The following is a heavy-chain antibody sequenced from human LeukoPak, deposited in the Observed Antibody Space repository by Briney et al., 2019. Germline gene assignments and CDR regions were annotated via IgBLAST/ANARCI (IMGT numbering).Heavy chain of an antibody. J-gene: IGHJ5*02. Sequence: GGSLRLSCAASGFTFSNAWMSWVRQAPGKGLEWVGRIKGKTDGGTTDYAAPVKGRFTISRDDSKNTLYLQMNSLRAEDTAVYYCARGWDSSSLMVRFDPWGQGTLVTVSS. V-gene: IGHV3-15*01. CDR1: GFTFSNAW. CDR2: IKGKTDGGTT. CDR3: ARGWDSSSLMVRFDP. D-gene: IGHD6-13*01.